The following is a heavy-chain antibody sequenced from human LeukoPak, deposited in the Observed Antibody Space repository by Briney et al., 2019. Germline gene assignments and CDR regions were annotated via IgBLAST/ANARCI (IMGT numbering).Heavy chain of an antibody. D-gene: IGHD6-13*01. CDR1: GGSISSSSYY. Sequence: SETLSLTCTVSGGSISSSSYYWGWIRQPPGKGLEWIGNIYNSGSTYYNPSLKSRVTISVDTSKNQFSLKLSSVTAADTAVYYCARDLPGIAAAGDYFDYWGQGTLVTVSS. CDR2: IYNSGST. V-gene: IGHV4-39*07. CDR3: ARDLPGIAAAGDYFDY. J-gene: IGHJ4*02.